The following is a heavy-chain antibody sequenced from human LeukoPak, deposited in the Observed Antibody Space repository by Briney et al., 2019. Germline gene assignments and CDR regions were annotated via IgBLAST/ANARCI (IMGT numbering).Heavy chain of an antibody. CDR3: AKGYGWEASYYYYYMDV. CDR1: GFTFSNAW. D-gene: IGHD1-26*01. V-gene: IGHV3-30*02. J-gene: IGHJ6*03. Sequence: QPGGSLRLSCAASGFTFSNAWMSWGRQAPGKGLEWVTFIRYDGSNKYYADSVKGRFTTSRDNSKNTLYLRMNSLRAEDTAVYYCAKGYGWEASYYYYYMDVWGKGTTVTISS. CDR2: IRYDGSNK.